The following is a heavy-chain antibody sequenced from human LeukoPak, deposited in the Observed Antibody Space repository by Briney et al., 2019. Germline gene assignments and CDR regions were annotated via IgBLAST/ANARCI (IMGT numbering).Heavy chain of an antibody. J-gene: IGHJ5*02. D-gene: IGHD6-13*01. CDR2: MNPNSGGT. CDR3: ARNHDIAAAGTFGLDP. Sequence: GASVKVSCKASGYTFTGYYMHWVRQAPGLGLEWMGWMNPNSGGTNYTQKFQGRVTMTRDTSISTAYMGLSRLRSADTAVYYCARNHDIAAAGTFGLDPWGQGTLVTVSS. V-gene: IGHV1-2*02. CDR1: GYTFTGYY.